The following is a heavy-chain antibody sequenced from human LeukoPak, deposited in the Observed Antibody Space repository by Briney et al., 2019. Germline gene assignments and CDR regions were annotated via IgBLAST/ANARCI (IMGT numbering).Heavy chain of an antibody. CDR1: GGSFSGYY. CDR2: INHSGST. V-gene: IGHV4-34*01. CDR3: ARVFRGYCSGGSCPISCYYYYYYMDV. Sequence: PAETPSLTCAVYGGSFSGYYWSWIRQPPGKGLEWIGEINHSGSTNYNPSLKSRVTISVDTSKNQFSLKLSSVTAADTAVYYCARVFRGYCSGGSCPISCYYYYYYMDVWGKGTTVSVSS. J-gene: IGHJ6*03. D-gene: IGHD2-15*01.